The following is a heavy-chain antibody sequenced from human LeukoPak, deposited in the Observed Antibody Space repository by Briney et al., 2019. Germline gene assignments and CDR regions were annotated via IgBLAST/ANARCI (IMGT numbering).Heavy chain of an antibody. V-gene: IGHV4-61*02. CDR1: GGSISSGSYY. D-gene: IGHD3-16*01. J-gene: IGHJ6*03. Sequence: PSETLSLTCTFSGGSISSGSYYWSWIRQPAGKGLEWIGRIYTSGSTNYNPSLKNRVTISVDTSKNQFSLKLSSVTAADAAVFYCATDWVGVASVGASYYYYMDVWGKGTTVTVSS. CDR2: IYTSGST. CDR3: ATDWVGVASVGASYYYYMDV.